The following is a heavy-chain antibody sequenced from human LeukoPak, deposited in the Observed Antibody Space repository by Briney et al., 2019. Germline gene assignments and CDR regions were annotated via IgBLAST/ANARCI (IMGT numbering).Heavy chain of an antibody. J-gene: IGHJ5*02. CDR1: GYTFTGYY. Sequence: ASVKVSCMASGYTFTGYYMHWLRQAPGQGLEWMGWINPNSGGTNYAQKFQGRVTMTRDTSISTAYMELSRLRSDDTAVYYCARDSGSYYDWFDPWGQGTLVTVSS. CDR3: ARDSGSYYDWFDP. V-gene: IGHV1-2*02. CDR2: INPNSGGT. D-gene: IGHD1-26*01.